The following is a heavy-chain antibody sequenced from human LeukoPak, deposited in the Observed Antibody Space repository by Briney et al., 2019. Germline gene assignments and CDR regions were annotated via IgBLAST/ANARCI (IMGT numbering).Heavy chain of an antibody. CDR2: ISSNGGST. CDR3: VRPYCSSTSCYFDY. CDR1: GFTFSRYA. J-gene: IGHJ4*02. V-gene: IGHV3-64D*09. Sequence: GGSLRLSCSASGFTFSRYAMHWVRQAPGKGLEYVSAISSNGGSTYYADSVKGRFTISRDNSKNTLYLQMSSLRAEDTAVYYCVRPYCSSTSCYFDYWGQGTLVTVSS. D-gene: IGHD2-2*01.